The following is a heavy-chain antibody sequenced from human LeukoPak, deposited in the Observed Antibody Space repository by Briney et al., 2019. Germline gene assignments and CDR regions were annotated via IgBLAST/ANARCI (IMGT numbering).Heavy chain of an antibody. CDR2: ISGNGGST. Sequence: SGGSLRLSCVASGFIFSNYAMSWVRQAPGKGLEWVSGISGNGGSTSYADSVKGRFTISRDNSKNTLYVQMNSLRAGDTAVYYCAKLVTGRPSGYMDVWGKGTTVTVSS. CDR1: GFIFSNYA. J-gene: IGHJ6*03. V-gene: IGHV3-23*01. CDR3: AKLVTGRPSGYMDV. D-gene: IGHD6-6*01.